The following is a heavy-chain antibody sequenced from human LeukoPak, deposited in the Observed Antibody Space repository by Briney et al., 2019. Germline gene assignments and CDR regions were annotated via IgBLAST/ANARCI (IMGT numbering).Heavy chain of an antibody. CDR2: IYYSGST. Sequence: PSETLSLTCTVSGDSISNSYYYWGWIRQPPVKGLEWIANIYYSGSTYYNPSLKSRVTISVDTSKNQFSLKLSSVTAADTAVYYCARTNTVAGTVDYWGQGTLVTVSS. CDR1: GDSISNSYYY. D-gene: IGHD6-19*01. V-gene: IGHV4-39*07. CDR3: ARTNTVAGTVDY. J-gene: IGHJ4*02.